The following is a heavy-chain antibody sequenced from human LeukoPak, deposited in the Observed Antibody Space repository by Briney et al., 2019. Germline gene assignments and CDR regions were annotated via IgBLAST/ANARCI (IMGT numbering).Heavy chain of an antibody. CDR2: IIPILGTA. J-gene: IGHJ5*02. CDR1: GGTLSSYA. Sequence: SVKVSCKASGGTLSSYAISWVRQAPGQGLEWMGGIIPILGTANYAQKFQGRVTITADESTSTAYMELSSLRSEDTAVYYCARGVLGYCSGGSCYAWFDPWGQGTLVTVSS. CDR3: ARGVLGYCSGGSCYAWFDP. V-gene: IGHV1-69*13. D-gene: IGHD2-15*01.